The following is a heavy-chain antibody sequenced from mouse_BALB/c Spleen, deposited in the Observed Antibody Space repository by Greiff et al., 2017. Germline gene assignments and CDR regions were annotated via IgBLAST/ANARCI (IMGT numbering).Heavy chain of an antibody. D-gene: IGHD2-3*01. CDR1: GFTFSSYT. Sequence: DVMLVESGGGLVQPGGSLKLSCAASGFTFSSYTMSWVRQTPEKRLEWVAYISNGGGSTYYPDTVKGRFTISRDNAKNTLYLQMSSLKSEDTAMYYCARHGYYYYAMDYWGQGTSVTVSS. CDR2: ISNGGGST. V-gene: IGHV5-12-2*01. J-gene: IGHJ4*01. CDR3: ARHGYYYYAMDY.